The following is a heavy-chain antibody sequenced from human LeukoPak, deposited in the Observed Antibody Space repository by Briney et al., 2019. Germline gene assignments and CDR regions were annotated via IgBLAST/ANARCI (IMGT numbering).Heavy chain of an antibody. J-gene: IGHJ4*02. V-gene: IGHV1-24*01. Sequence: RASVKVSCKVSGYTLTELSMHWVRQAPGKGLEWMGGFDPEDGETIYAQKFQGRVTMTEDTSTDTAYMELSSLRSEDTAVYYCATDLYYYDSSGYTDYWGQGTLVTVSS. CDR1: GYTLTELS. CDR2: FDPEDGET. CDR3: ATDLYYYDSSGYTDY. D-gene: IGHD3-22*01.